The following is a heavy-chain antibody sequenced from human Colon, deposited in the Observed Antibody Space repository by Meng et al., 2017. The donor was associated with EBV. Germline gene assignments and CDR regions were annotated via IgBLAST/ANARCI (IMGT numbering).Heavy chain of an antibody. CDR3: ARAAGSFGY. CDR2: IHPSGGST. CDR1: GYTFVDYY. V-gene: IGHV1-46*01. J-gene: IGHJ4*02. Sequence: QVQLVHSGAEGKKPGVSVKVSCQASGYTFVDYYMHGVRQAPGQGLEWMGIIHPSGGSTSYEQKFQGRVTMTRDTSTSTVYMELSSLRSEDTAVYYCARAAGSFGYWGQGTLVTVSS. D-gene: IGHD3-10*01.